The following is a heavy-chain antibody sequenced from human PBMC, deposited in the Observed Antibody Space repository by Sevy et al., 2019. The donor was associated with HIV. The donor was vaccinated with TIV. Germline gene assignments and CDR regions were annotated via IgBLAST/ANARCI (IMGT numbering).Heavy chain of an antibody. V-gene: IGHV3-33*03. CDR1: GFTFSNYG. CDR2: IWYDGNNK. CDR3: ASYRGGGDSRGFFDQ. J-gene: IGHJ4*02. D-gene: IGHD3-10*01. Sequence: GGSLRLSCAASGFTFSNYGMHWVRQAPGKGLEWVAIIWYDGNNKYYRDSVKGRFTISRDNSKNTLYLQMNGLRAEDTAVDYCASYRGGGDSRGFFDQWGQGTLVTVSS.